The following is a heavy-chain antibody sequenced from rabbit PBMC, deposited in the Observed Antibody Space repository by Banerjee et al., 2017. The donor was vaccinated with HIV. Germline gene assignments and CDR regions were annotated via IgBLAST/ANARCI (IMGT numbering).Heavy chain of an antibody. CDR2: INTSSGNT. V-gene: IGHV1S40*01. D-gene: IGHD4-1*01. CDR3: AREWSAWGLHL. J-gene: IGHJ4*01. CDR1: GFSFNSNYY. Sequence: QSLEESGGDLVKPGASLTLTCTASGFSFNSNYYMFWVRQAPGKGLEWIGCINTSSGNTVYATWAKGRFTISKTSSTTVTLQMTSLTAADTATYFCAREWSAWGLHLWGPGTLVTVS.